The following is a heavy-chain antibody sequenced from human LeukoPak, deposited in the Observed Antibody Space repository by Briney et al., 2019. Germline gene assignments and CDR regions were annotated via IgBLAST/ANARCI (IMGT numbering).Heavy chain of an antibody. V-gene: IGHV3-15*01. J-gene: IGHJ4*02. Sequence: GGSLRLSCAASGFTFSNAWMSSVRQAPGKGLEWVGLIKRETDGCTTDYAAPVKGRLTISRDDAKSTLYLQMNSLKTDDTAVYYCTTKYYYDSSGYNNFDYWGQGTLVSVSS. CDR3: TTKYYYDSSGYNNFDY. D-gene: IGHD3-22*01. CDR2: IKRETDGCTT. CDR1: GFTFSNAW.